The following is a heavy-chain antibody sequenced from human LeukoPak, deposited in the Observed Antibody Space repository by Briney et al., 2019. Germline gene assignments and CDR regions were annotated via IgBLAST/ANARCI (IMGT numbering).Heavy chain of an antibody. CDR3: ARGSAVADNERFDP. V-gene: IGHV3-48*04. Sequence: GGSLRLSCAASGFTFSSYSMSWIRQVPGKGLEWVSYISSSGSTIYYADSVKGRFTISRDNAKNSLYLQMNSLRAEDTAVYYCARGSAVADNERFDPWGQGTLVTVSS. CDR2: ISSSGSTI. CDR1: GFTFSSYS. J-gene: IGHJ5*02. D-gene: IGHD6-19*01.